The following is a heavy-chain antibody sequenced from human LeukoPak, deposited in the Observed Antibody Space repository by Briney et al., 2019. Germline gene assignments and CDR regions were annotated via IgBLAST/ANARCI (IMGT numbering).Heavy chain of an antibody. D-gene: IGHD3-3*01. J-gene: IGHJ3*02. V-gene: IGHV4-39*07. CDR2: IYYSGST. CDR3: ARGESSPSTYYDFWSGGDDAFDI. Sequence: SETLSLTCTVSGGSISSSSYYWGWIRQPPGKGLEWIGSIYYSGSTYYNPSLKSRVTISVDTSKNQFSLKLSSVTAADTAVYYCARGESSPSTYYDFWSGGDDAFDIWGQGTMVTVSS. CDR1: GGSISSSSYY.